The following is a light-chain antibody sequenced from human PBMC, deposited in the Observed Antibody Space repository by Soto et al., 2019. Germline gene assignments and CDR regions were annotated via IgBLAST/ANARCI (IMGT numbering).Light chain of an antibody. CDR2: GAS. J-gene: IGKJ5*01. CDR1: QSVSNN. Sequence: EIVMTQSPATLSVSPGESATLSCRASQSVSNNLTWYQQKPGQPPRLLISGASSRATGIPDRFSGSGSGTDFTLTISRLEPEDFAVYYCQQYNNWPLTFGQGTRLEIK. V-gene: IGKV3D-15*01. CDR3: QQYNNWPLT.